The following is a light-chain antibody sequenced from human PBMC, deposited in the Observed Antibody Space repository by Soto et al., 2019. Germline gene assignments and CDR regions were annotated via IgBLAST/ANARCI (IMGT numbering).Light chain of an antibody. J-gene: IGKJ1*01. CDR1: QSLLHSSDNRNY. CDR3: QQYYSTPWT. Sequence: DCVRTQSPETLAVSVGERATIKCRSSQSLLHSSDNRNYLTWYQQKPGQPPKLLIYWASTRHSGVPDRFSGSGSGTDSTLTINSLQAEDVAVYYCQQYYSTPWTFGQGTKVDIK. CDR2: WAS. V-gene: IGKV4-1*01.